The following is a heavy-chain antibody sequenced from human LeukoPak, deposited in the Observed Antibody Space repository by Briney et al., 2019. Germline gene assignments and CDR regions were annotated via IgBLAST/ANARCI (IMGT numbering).Heavy chain of an antibody. Sequence: ASVKVSCKASGYKFTNDYMHWVRQAPGQGLEFMGWINPDSGFTNYAQKFKGRVTMTRDTSISTAYLEVRSLTSDDTAVYYCAPTAEAYTSWWKVWGQGTLVTVSS. CDR3: APTAEAYTSWWKV. V-gene: IGHV1-2*02. CDR1: GYKFTNDY. CDR2: INPDSGFT. D-gene: IGHD3-16*01. J-gene: IGHJ4*02.